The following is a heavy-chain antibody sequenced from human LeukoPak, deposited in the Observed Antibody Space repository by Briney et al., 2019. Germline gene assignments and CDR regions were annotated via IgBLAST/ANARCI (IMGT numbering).Heavy chain of an antibody. CDR1: GFTFGDYA. CDR3: TRGLFVTTMIVVVIGDY. J-gene: IGHJ4*02. CDR2: IRSKAYGGTT. Sequence: GGSLRLSCTASGFTFGDYAMSWFRQAPGKGLEWVGFIRSKAYGGTTEYAASVKGRFTISRDDSKSIPYLQMNSLKTEDTAVYYCTRGLFVTTMIVVVIGDYWGQGTLVTVSS. D-gene: IGHD3-22*01. V-gene: IGHV3-49*03.